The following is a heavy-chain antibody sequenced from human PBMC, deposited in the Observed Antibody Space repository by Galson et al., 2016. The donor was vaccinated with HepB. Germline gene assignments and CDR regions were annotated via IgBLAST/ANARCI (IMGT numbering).Heavy chain of an antibody. CDR1: GGAFRSYA. CDR2: IIPIFGTT. Sequence: SCKASGGAFRSYAVNWLRQAPGQGLEWMGGIIPIFGTTYYAEKFQGRVTITADESTNTAYMDLRSLRSDDTAVYCCARESEGRGYCSYGRCDWYFDIWGRGTLVTVSS. V-gene: IGHV1-69*01. D-gene: IGHD2-15*01. CDR3: ARESEGRGYCSYGRCDWYFDI. J-gene: IGHJ2*01.